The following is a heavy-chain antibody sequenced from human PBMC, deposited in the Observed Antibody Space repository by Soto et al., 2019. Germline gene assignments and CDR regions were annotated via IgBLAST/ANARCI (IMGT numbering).Heavy chain of an antibody. CDR3: ARVQILPYGKYYFDY. V-gene: IGHV4-61*01. CDR2: IYYSGST. CDR1: GGSVSSGSYY. J-gene: IGHJ4*02. Sequence: PSETLSLTCTVSGGSVSSGSYYWSWIRQPPGKGLEWIGYIYYSGSTNYNPSLKSRVTISVDTSKNQFSLKLSSVTAADTAVYYCARVQILPYGKYYFDYWGQGTLVTVSS. D-gene: IGHD3-10*01.